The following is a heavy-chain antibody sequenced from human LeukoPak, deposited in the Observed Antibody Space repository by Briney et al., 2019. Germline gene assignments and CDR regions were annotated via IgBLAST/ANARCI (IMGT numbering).Heavy chain of an antibody. CDR1: GYSFTTYW. D-gene: IGHD1-1*01. J-gene: IGHJ5*02. CDR3: ARLTTNNWFDP. Sequence: KRGESLNISCKGSGYSFTTYWIGWVRQMPGKGLEWMGIIYPGDSDTRYSPSFQGQVTISADKSISTAYLQWSSLKASDPAMYYCARLTTNNWFDPWGQGTLVTVSS. V-gene: IGHV5-51*01. CDR2: IYPGDSDT.